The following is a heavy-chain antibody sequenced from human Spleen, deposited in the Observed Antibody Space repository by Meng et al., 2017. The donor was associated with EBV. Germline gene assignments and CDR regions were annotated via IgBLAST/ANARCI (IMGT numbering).Heavy chain of an antibody. J-gene: IGHJ4*02. V-gene: IGHV4-34*01. D-gene: IGHD4-17*01. CDR1: GESFSGNY. CDR3: AGGRGLPNY. CDR2: INHSGIT. Sequence: QVQLKQWGAGLLEPSETLSLTCAVYGESFSGNYWTWIRQPPGKGLEWIGDINHSGITNYNPSLKSRVTISADTSKNQFSLKMTSVTAADTALYYCAGGRGLPNYWGQGTLVTVSS.